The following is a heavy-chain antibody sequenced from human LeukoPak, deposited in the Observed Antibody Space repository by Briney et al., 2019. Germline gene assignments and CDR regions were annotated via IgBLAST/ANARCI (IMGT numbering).Heavy chain of an antibody. J-gene: IGHJ6*03. Sequence: GGSLRLSCAASGFTFSSYSMNWVRQAPGKGLEWVSSISSSSSYIYYADSVKGRFTISRDNAKNTLYLQMNSLRAEDTAVYYCAKAEKVVVPAAERTYYYYYMDVWGKGTTVTVSS. D-gene: IGHD2-2*01. CDR1: GFTFSSYS. CDR3: AKAEKVVVPAAERTYYYYYMDV. V-gene: IGHV3-21*01. CDR2: ISSSSSYI.